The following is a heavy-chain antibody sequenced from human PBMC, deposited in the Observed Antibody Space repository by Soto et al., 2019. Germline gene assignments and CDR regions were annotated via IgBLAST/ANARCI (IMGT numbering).Heavy chain of an antibody. J-gene: IGHJ4*02. Sequence: SETLSLTCAFYGLSFSGYYWSWIRQPPGKGLEWIGEINHSGSTNYNPSLKSRVTISVDTSKNQFSLKLSSVTAADTAVYYCARARGVIITDRRYYFDYWGQGTLVTVSS. CDR1: GLSFSGYY. CDR2: INHSGST. CDR3: ARARGVIITDRRYYFDY. V-gene: IGHV4-34*01. D-gene: IGHD3-10*01.